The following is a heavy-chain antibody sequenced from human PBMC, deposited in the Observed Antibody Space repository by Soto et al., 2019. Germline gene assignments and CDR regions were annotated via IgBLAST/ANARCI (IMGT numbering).Heavy chain of an antibody. J-gene: IGHJ6*02. V-gene: IGHV1-18*01. CDR1: GYTFISYG. CDR3: AREGYYSGSGSYSPPRYYGMDV. D-gene: IGHD3-10*01. Sequence: QVQLVQSGAEVKKPGSSVKVSCKASGYTFISYGISWVRQAPGQGLEWMGWISAYNDYTNYAQKLQGRVTMTTDTSTRIANRELRSLRSDDTAVYYCAREGYYSGSGSYSPPRYYGMDVWGQGTTVTVSS. CDR2: ISAYNDYT.